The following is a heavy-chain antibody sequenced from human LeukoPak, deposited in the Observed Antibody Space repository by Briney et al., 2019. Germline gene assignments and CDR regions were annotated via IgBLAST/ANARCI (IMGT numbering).Heavy chain of an antibody. CDR2: IYYSGNT. CDR1: GGSISSSSYY. Sequence: PSETLSLTCTVSGGSISSSSYYWGWIRQPPGKGLEWIGSIYYSGNTDYNPSLNSRVTISVDTSTNHFSLKLSSVTAADTAVYYCARHSYYYGSESYYVFDYWGQGTLVTVSS. J-gene: IGHJ4*02. V-gene: IGHV4-39*01. CDR3: ARHSYYYGSESYYVFDY. D-gene: IGHD3-10*01.